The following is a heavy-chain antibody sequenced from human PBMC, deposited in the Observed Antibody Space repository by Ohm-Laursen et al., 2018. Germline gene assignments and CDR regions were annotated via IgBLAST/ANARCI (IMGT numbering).Heavy chain of an antibody. CDR1: GFTFSSYG. CDR3: AKDREVTEYLFDY. Sequence: SLRLSCTASGFTFSSYGMHWVRQAPGKGLEWVAVISYDGSNKYYADSVKGRFTISRDNSKNTLYLQMNSLRAEDTAVYYCAKDREVTEYLFDYWGHGTLVTVSS. CDR2: ISYDGSNK. J-gene: IGHJ4*01. D-gene: IGHD2/OR15-2a*01. V-gene: IGHV3-30*18.